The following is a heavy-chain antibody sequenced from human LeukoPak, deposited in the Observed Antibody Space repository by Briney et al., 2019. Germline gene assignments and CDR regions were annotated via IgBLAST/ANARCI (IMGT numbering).Heavy chain of an antibody. D-gene: IGHD6-13*01. J-gene: IGHJ6*03. CDR1: GGSISSYY. V-gene: IGHV4-59*08. CDR3: ARLRDQTGYSSSWLNYYYYYYMDV. CDR2: IYYSGST. Sequence: SETLSLTCTVSGGSISSYYWSWIRQPPGKGLEWIGYIYYSGSTNYNPSLKSRVTISVDTSKNQFSLKLSSVTAADTAVYYCARLRDQTGYSSSWLNYYYYYYMDVWGKGTTVTVSS.